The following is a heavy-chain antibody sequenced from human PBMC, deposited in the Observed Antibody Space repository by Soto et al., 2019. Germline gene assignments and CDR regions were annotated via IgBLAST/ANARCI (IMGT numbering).Heavy chain of an antibody. V-gene: IGHV3-30-3*01. CDR1: GFTFSSYA. CDR2: ISYDGSNK. D-gene: IGHD3-10*01. CDR3: ARDLITMVRGVMDV. J-gene: IGHJ6*02. Sequence: QVQLVESGGGVVQPGRSLRLSCAASGFTFSSYAMHWVRQAPGKGLEWVAVISYDGSNKYYADSVKGRFTISRDNSKNTLYLQMNSLRAEDTAVYYCARDLITMVRGVMDVWGQGTTVTVSS.